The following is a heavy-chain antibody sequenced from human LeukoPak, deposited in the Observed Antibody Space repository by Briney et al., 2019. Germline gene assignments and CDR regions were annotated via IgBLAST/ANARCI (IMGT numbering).Heavy chain of an antibody. V-gene: IGHV4-34*01. CDR2: INHSGST. CDR3: ARGPRFLEWFLGNWFDP. J-gene: IGHJ5*02. CDR1: GGSFSGYY. Sequence: PSETLSLTCAGYGGSFSGYYWSWLRQPPGKGLEWIGEINHSGSTNYNPSLKSRVTISVDTSKNQFSLKLSSVTAADTAVYYCARGPRFLEWFLGNWFDPWGQGTLVTVSS. D-gene: IGHD3-3*01.